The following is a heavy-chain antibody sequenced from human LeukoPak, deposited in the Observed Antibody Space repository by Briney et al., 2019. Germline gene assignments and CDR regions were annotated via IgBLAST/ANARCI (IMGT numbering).Heavy chain of an antibody. Sequence: GESLQISCKGSGHSFTTYRIGWVRQMPGKGLEWMGVVSPGDSDTRYSPSFQGQVTISADKSISTAYLQWSSLKASDTAMYYCARHLDDSSGYYYRTMYYFDYWGQGTLVTVSS. CDR2: VSPGDSDT. J-gene: IGHJ4*02. V-gene: IGHV5-51*01. D-gene: IGHD3-22*01. CDR1: GHSFTTYR. CDR3: ARHLDDSSGYYYRTMYYFDY.